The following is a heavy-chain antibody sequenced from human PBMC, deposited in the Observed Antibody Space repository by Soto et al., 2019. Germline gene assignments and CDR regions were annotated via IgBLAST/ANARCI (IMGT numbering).Heavy chain of an antibody. Sequence: QITLKESGPTLVKPTQTLTLTCTFSGFSLSTSGVGVGWIRQPPGKALEWLALIYWDDDKRYSPSLKSRLTITKDTSKNQVVLTMTNMDPVDTATYYCAHAYYSNYLPSNWFDPWGQGTLVTVSS. D-gene: IGHD4-4*01. CDR1: GFSLSTSGVG. CDR3: AHAYYSNYLPSNWFDP. J-gene: IGHJ5*02. CDR2: IYWDDDK. V-gene: IGHV2-5*02.